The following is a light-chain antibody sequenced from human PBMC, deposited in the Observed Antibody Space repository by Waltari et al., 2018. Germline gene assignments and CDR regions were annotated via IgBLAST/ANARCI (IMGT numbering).Light chain of an antibody. Sequence: TVVTQEPSLSVSPGGTVTLTCGLSSGSVSTNNYPSWYQQTPGQAPRMVIYSTNRRPSGVPDRFSGSVLGNKAALTITGAQADDESDYFCSLYMGSGIDVFGSGTKLTVL. CDR1: SGSVSTNNY. CDR3: SLYMGSGIDV. V-gene: IGLV8-61*01. CDR2: STN. J-gene: IGLJ6*01.